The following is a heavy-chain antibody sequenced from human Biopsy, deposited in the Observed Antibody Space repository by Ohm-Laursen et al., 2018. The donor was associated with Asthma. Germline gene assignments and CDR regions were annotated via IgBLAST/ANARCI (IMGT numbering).Heavy chain of an antibody. V-gene: IGHV1-69*13. D-gene: IGHD5-12*01. Sequence: SVKVSCKSSGYPFTDYYVHWVRQAPGQGLEWMGGLIPVLGTPDHAQMFEGRVTITADESTSTAYMELSSLSSEDTAVYYCARGYSGSDRIVYYYSGLEVWGQGTTVTVSS. CDR1: GYPFTDYY. CDR3: ARGYSGSDRIVYYYSGLEV. CDR2: LIPVLGTP. J-gene: IGHJ6*02.